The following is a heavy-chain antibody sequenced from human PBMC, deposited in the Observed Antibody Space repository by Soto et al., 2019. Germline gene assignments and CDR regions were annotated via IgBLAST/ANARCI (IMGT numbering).Heavy chain of an antibody. CDR2: ISSSSSYI. Sequence: EVQLVETGGGLVKPGGSLRLSCAASGFTFSSYSMNWVRQAPGKGLEWVSSISSSSSYIYYADSVKGRFTISRDNAKNSLYLQMNSLRAEDTAVYYCARDPSKYDSLTGWFDPWGQGTLVTVSS. CDR1: GFTFSSYS. J-gene: IGHJ5*02. V-gene: IGHV3-21*01. D-gene: IGHD3-22*01. CDR3: ARDPSKYDSLTGWFDP.